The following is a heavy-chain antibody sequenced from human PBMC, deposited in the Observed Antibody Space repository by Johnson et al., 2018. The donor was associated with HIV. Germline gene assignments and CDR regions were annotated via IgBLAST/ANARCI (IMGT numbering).Heavy chain of an antibody. CDR2: INGNGGRT. CDR1: GFTFDDYG. Sequence: VQLVESGGGVVRPGGSLSLSCAASGFTFDDYGMSLVRPAPGKVLVWVSAINGNGGRTGYADSVKGRFTISRDNAKNSLYLQMNSLRAEDTALYYCARYSGSYYTIAFDIWGQGTMVTVSS. CDR3: ARYSGSYYTIAFDI. V-gene: IGHV3-20*04. J-gene: IGHJ3*02. D-gene: IGHD1-26*01.